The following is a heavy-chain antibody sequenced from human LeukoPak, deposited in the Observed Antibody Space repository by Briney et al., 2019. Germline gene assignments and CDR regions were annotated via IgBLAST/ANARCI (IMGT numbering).Heavy chain of an antibody. Sequence: GGSLRLSCAASGFTFSSYAMSWVRQAPGKGLEWVSAISGSGGSTYYADSVKGRFTISRDDSKNTLYLQMNSLRAEDTAIYYCANNPRAIGLLYYYYMDVWGKGTTVTVSS. CDR3: ANNPRAIGLLYYYYMDV. CDR2: ISGSGGST. D-gene: IGHD2-2*02. V-gene: IGHV3-23*01. J-gene: IGHJ6*03. CDR1: GFTFSSYA.